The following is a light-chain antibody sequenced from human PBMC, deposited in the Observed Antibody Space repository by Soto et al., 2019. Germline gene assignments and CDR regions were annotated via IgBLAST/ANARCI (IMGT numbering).Light chain of an antibody. Sequence: DIQMTQSPSSLSASVGDRVTITCRASQSISSYLNWYQQKPGKAPKLLIYAASSLQSGVPSRFSGSGSGTDFTLTISSLQPEDFATYYCQQSYSPRRTFGQGTKLEIK. J-gene: IGKJ2*01. CDR3: QQSYSPRRT. V-gene: IGKV1-39*01. CDR1: QSISSY. CDR2: AAS.